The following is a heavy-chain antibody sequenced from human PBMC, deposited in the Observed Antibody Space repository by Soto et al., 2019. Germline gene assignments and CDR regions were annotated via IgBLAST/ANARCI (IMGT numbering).Heavy chain of an antibody. J-gene: IGHJ4*02. CDR1: GGSISSSSYY. CDR3: ARHAPYDFWSGYYGRPGIPPFDY. D-gene: IGHD3-3*01. Sequence: SETLSLTCTVSGGSISSSSYYWGWIRQPPGKGLEWIGSIYYSGSTYYNPSLKSRVTISVDTSKNQFSLKLSSVTAADTAVYYCARHAPYDFWSGYYGRPGIPPFDYWGQGTLVTVSS. V-gene: IGHV4-39*01. CDR2: IYYSGST.